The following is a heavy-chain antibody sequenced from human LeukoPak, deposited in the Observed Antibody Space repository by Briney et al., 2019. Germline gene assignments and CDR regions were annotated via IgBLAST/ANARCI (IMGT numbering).Heavy chain of an antibody. D-gene: IGHD5-12*01. CDR1: GGSISSYY. V-gene: IGHV4-59*01. CDR3: ARVVATIGAFDY. Sequence: SETLSLTCTVSGGSISSYYWSWIRQPPGKGLEWIGYIYYSGSTNYNPSLKSRVTISVDTSKNQFSLKLSSVTAADTAVYYCARVVATIGAFDYWGQGTQVTVSS. CDR2: IYYSGST. J-gene: IGHJ4*02.